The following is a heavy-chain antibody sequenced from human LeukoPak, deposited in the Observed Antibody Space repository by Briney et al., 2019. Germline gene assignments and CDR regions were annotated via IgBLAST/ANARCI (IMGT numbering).Heavy chain of an antibody. CDR1: GLTFSSYA. V-gene: IGHV3-23*01. Sequence: QPGGSLGLSCAASGLTFSSYAMTWVRQAPGKGLEWVSTISGSGGSTYYADSVRGRFTISRDNSRNTLYLQMNSLRAEDTAVYYCAKDFYDSGGNYNGMDVWGQGTTVTVSS. CDR3: AKDFYDSGGNYNGMDV. D-gene: IGHD3-22*01. CDR2: ISGSGGST. J-gene: IGHJ6*02.